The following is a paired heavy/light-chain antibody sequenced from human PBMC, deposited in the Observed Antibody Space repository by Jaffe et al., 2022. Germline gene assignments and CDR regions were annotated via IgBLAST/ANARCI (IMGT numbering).Heavy chain of an antibody. CDR2: TRNKANSYTT. CDR3: VRVYGTGWSSHYFDY. J-gene: IGHJ4*02. V-gene: IGHV3-72*01. Sequence: EVQLVESGGGLVQPGGSLRLSCAASGFTFSDHYMDWVRQAPGKGLEWVGRTRNKANSYTTEYAASVKGRFTISRDDSKNSLYLQMNSLETEDTAVYYCVRVYGTGWSSHYFDYWGQGSLVTVSS. D-gene: IGHD2-8*02. CDR1: GFTFSDHY.
Light chain of an antibody. CDR2: GAS. Sequence: DIQLTQSPSFLSASVGDRVTITCRASQGITSYLAWYQQRPGKAPKLLIYGASTLQSGVPSRFSGSGSGTEFTLTISSLQPEDFATYYCQQLDSYPLTFGPGTKVDIK. V-gene: IGKV1-9*01. CDR1: QGITSY. CDR3: QQLDSYPLT. J-gene: IGKJ3*01.